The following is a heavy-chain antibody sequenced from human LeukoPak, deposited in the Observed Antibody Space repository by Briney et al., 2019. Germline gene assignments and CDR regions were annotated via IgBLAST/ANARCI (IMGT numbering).Heavy chain of an antibody. CDR2: IYTSGST. D-gene: IGHD6-19*01. J-gene: IGHJ4*02. CDR3: ARASRGIAVAAFFDY. V-gene: IGHV4-4*07. Sequence: PSETLSLTCTVSGGSISSYYWSWIRQPAGKGLEWIGRIYTSGSTNYNPSLKSRVTMSVDTSKNQFSLKLSSVTAVDTAVYYCARASRGIAVAAFFDYWGQGTLVTVSS. CDR1: GGSISSYY.